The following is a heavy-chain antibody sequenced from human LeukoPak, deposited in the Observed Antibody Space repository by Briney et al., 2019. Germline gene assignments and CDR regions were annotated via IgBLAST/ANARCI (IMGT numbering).Heavy chain of an antibody. Sequence: PGGSLRLSCAASGFTFSSYTMNWVRQAPGKGLEWVSSISSRSNYIYYADSVKGRFTISRDNAKNSLYLQMNSLRAEDTAVYYCAKRGGGYDFDLGYWGQGTLVTVSS. CDR1: GFTFSSYT. CDR3: AKRGGGYDFDLGY. CDR2: ISSRSNYI. J-gene: IGHJ4*02. V-gene: IGHV3-21*04. D-gene: IGHD5-12*01.